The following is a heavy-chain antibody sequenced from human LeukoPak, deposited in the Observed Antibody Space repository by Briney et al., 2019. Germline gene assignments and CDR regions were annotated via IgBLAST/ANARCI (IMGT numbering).Heavy chain of an antibody. V-gene: IGHV3-9*01. CDR1: GFIFNNYA. Sequence: GGSLRLSCAGSGFIFNNYAMHWVRQPPGKGLEWVSGISWNNGSIDYADSVKGRFTISRDNAKNSLYLQMNSLGAEDTAVYYCARPYDTRGYFPDYWGQGTLVTVSS. J-gene: IGHJ4*02. CDR3: ARPYDTRGYFPDY. CDR2: ISWNNGSI. D-gene: IGHD3-22*01.